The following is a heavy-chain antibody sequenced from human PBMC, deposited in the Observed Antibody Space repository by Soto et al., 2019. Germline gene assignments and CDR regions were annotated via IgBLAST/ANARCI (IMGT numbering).Heavy chain of an antibody. D-gene: IGHD4-4*01. CDR1: GFTFSSAW. CDR2: IKSDGGGT. Sequence: EVQLVESGGGSVQPGGSLRLSCAASGFTFSSAWMHWVRQAPGKGLVWVSHIKSDGGGTSSADSVKGRFSISRDNAENAFYLQMIGPSVAHTAVYYCASAAPFNYRGNSGFDYWGQGTLVTVSS. CDR3: ASAAPFNYRGNSGFDY. V-gene: IGHV3-74*01. J-gene: IGHJ4*02.